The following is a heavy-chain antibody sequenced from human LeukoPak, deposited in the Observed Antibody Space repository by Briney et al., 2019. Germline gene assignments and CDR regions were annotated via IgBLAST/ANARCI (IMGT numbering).Heavy chain of an antibody. CDR2: ISYDGSDK. Sequence: GGSLRLSCAASGFTFSNYAMHWDRQAPGKGLEWVAVISYDGSDKYYADSVKGRFTISRDNSKNTLYLQMNSLRPEDTAVYYCARDWGRRYSSGWYGDFDYWGQGTLVTVSS. V-gene: IGHV3-30-3*01. CDR1: GFTFSNYA. CDR3: ARDWGRRYSSGWYGDFDY. J-gene: IGHJ4*02. D-gene: IGHD6-19*01.